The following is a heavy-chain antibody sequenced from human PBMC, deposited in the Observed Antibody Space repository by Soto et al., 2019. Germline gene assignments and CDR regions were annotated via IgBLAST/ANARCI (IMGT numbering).Heavy chain of an antibody. CDR1: GGSISGYY. CDR3: ASGYFFHLESYSYLDY. V-gene: IGHV4-59*01. J-gene: IGHJ4*02. CDR2: MYDSANR. Sequence: SETLSLTCTVSGGSISGYYWSWFRQPPGKGLEWIGYMYDSANRNYNPSLESRVSISVDTSKRQFSLRLSAVTTADTAVYYCASGYFFHLESYSYLDYWGQGTLVTVPQ. D-gene: IGHD2-2*03.